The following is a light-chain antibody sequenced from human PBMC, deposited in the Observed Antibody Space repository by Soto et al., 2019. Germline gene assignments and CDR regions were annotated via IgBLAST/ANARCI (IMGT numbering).Light chain of an antibody. CDR3: HQRSNWPPLP. Sequence: EIVLTQSPATLSLSPGERATLSCRASQSVGGYLDWYQQKPGQAPRLLNYDASNRASGIPARFSGSGSGTDFTLTISSVEPEDLAVYYCHQRSNWPPLPFGGGTKVEIK. CDR1: QSVGGY. V-gene: IGKV3-11*01. J-gene: IGKJ4*01. CDR2: DAS.